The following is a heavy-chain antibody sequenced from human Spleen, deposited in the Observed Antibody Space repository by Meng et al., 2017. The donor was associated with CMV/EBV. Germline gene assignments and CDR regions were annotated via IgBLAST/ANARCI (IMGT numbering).Heavy chain of an antibody. CDR1: GGSFSGYY. D-gene: IGHD3-10*01. Sequence: ETLSLTCAVYGGSFSGYYWSWVRQAPGKGLEWVSSISTSSSYIYYADSLKGRFTISRDNAKNSLYLQMNSLRAEDTAVYYCARIHYYGSGSPLDYWGQGTLVTVSS. V-gene: IGHV3-21*01. J-gene: IGHJ4*02. CDR2: ISTSSSYI. CDR3: ARIHYYGSGSPLDY.